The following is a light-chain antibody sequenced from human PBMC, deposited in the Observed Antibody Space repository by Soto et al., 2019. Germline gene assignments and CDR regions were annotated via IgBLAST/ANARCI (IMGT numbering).Light chain of an antibody. CDR2: DVT. J-gene: IGLJ1*01. CDR3: SSSTTYNTGV. V-gene: IGLV2-14*01. CDR1: SSDVGAYNY. Sequence: QSVLTQPASVSGSPGQSIAISCTGTSSDVGAYNYVSWYQQYPGTAPKLIIYDVTNRPSGVSSRFSGSKSGNTASLTISGLQAEDEADYYCSSSTTYNTGVFGTGTKVTVL.